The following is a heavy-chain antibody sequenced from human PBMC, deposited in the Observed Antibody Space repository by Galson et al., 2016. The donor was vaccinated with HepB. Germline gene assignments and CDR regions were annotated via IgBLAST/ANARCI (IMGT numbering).Heavy chain of an antibody. V-gene: IGHV4-4*02. CDR1: GGSISNGHW. Sequence: SETLSLTCAVSGGSISNGHWWSWVRQPPEKGLEWIGEIYQSGSTNYNPSLKSRVTISLDKSKNQFSLNLSSVTAADTAVYYCARTEFGRVGTTTSIAGYWGRGTLVTVSS. CDR3: ARTEFGRVGTTTSIAGY. D-gene: IGHD1-26*01. CDR2: IYQSGST. J-gene: IGHJ4*02.